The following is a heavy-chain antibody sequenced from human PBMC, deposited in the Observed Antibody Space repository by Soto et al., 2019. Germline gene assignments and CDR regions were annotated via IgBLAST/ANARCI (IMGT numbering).Heavy chain of an antibody. V-gene: IGHV1-8*01. Sequence: QVQLVQSGAEVKKPGASVKVSCTASGYTFTSYDINWVRQATGQGLEWMGWMNPHSGNTGYAQKFQGRVTMTRNTSISTAYMELSSLRSEDTAVYYCASGSTSCYRLGVFYYYYGMDVWGQGTTVTVSS. CDR1: GYTFTSYD. CDR3: ASGSTSCYRLGVFYYYYGMDV. CDR2: MNPHSGNT. D-gene: IGHD2-2*02. J-gene: IGHJ6*02.